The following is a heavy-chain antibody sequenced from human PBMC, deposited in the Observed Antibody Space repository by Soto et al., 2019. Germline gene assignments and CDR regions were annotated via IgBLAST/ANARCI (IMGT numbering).Heavy chain of an antibody. D-gene: IGHD2-15*01. J-gene: IGHJ6*02. CDR1: GFTFSSYA. CDR2: ISGSGGST. CDR3: AKAWRGILSQPYGMDV. V-gene: IGHV3-23*01. Sequence: GGSLRLSCAASGFTFSSYAMSWVRQAPGKGLEWVSAISGSGGSTYYADSVKGRFTISRDNSKNTLYLQMNSLRAEDTAVYYCAKAWRGILSQPYGMDVWGQGTTVTVSS.